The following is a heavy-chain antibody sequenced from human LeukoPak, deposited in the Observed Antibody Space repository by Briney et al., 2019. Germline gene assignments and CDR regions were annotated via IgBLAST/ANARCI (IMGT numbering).Heavy chain of an antibody. Sequence: GGSLRLSCAASGFIVNSNYMNWVRQAPGKGLEWVSVLYSDDTTYYADSVKGRFTISRDNSKNTLYLQMNNLRAENTAVYYCARGGGYYAIDYWGQGTLVTVSS. CDR1: GFIVNSNY. D-gene: IGHD1-26*01. CDR3: ARGGGYYAIDY. J-gene: IGHJ4*02. V-gene: IGHV3-53*01. CDR2: LYSDDTT.